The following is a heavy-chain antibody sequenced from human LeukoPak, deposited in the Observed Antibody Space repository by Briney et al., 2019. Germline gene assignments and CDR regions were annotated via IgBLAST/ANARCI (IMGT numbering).Heavy chain of an antibody. D-gene: IGHD1-26*01. CDR1: DASVSSASY. V-gene: IGHV4-61*01. Sequence: SETLSLTCTVSDASVSSASYWTWIRQPPGKGVEWIAHIYNGVNTNYNPSLKSRVTISVDTSKNQFSLRLNSVTAADTAVYYCARSRAFNSGAFDPWGQGSLVTVSS. CDR2: IYNGVNT. CDR3: ARSRAFNSGAFDP. J-gene: IGHJ5*02.